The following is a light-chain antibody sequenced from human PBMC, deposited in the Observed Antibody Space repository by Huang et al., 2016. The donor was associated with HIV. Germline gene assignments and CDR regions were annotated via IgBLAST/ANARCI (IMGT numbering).Light chain of an antibody. CDR2: WAS. Sequence: DIVMTQSPDSLAVSLGERATINCKSSQSVLSGNNKNYLAWFQQKSGQPPKLLIYWASTRESGVPDRFSVSGSRTDFTLTINNLQPEDVAVYYCQQYFNPPVTFGPGTKVHVK. CDR3: QQYFNPPVT. V-gene: IGKV4-1*01. CDR1: QSVLSGNNKNY. J-gene: IGKJ3*01.